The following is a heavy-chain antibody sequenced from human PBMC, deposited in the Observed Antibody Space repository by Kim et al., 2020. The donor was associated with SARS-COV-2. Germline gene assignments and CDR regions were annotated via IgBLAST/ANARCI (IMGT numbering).Heavy chain of an antibody. CDR1: GYTFTSYA. J-gene: IGHJ3*02. Sequence: ASVKVSCNASGYTFTSYAISWVRQAPGQGLEWMGWISAYEGHANYAEKVQGRATMTTDTSTSTAYMELRSLRSDDTAVYYCGGDWTYDDNTDTFDIWGQG. V-gene: IGHV1-18*01. D-gene: IGHD3-22*01. CDR2: ISAYEGHA. CDR3: GGDWTYDDNTDTFDI.